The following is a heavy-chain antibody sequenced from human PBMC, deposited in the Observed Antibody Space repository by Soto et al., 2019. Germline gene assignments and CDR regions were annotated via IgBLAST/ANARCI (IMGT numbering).Heavy chain of an antibody. CDR3: RLSGYDVTPLDY. V-gene: IGHV1-69*02. Sequence: QVQLVQSGAEVKKPGSSVKVSCKASGGTFSSYTISWVRQAPGQGLEWMGRIIPILGIANYAQKFQGRVTISSYQTPKPTYVELSSLRAEDTAVYYCRLSGYDVTPLDYWGQGTLVTVSS. CDR1: GGTFSSYT. J-gene: IGHJ4*02. CDR2: IIPILGIA. D-gene: IGHD5-12*01.